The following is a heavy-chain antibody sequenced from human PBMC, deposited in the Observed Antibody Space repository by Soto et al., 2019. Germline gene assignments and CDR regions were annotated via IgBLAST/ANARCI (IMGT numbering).Heavy chain of an antibody. Sequence: SETLSLTCTVSGGSINNHYWSWIRQPPGKGLEWLGYVYYSGITNYNPSLKSRVTISVDTSKNQFSLKLSSVTAADTAVYYCARVNYYDSSGYYAFDYWGQGTLVTVSS. CDR3: ARVNYYDSSGYYAFDY. J-gene: IGHJ4*02. D-gene: IGHD3-22*01. CDR2: VYYSGIT. CDR1: GGSINNHY. V-gene: IGHV4-59*11.